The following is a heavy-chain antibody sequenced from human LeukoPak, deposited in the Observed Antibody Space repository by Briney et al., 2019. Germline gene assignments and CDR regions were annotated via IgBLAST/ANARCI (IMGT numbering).Heavy chain of an antibody. CDR1: GGSISSYY. CDR3: ARYGSGSIAVAGTGWFDP. J-gene: IGHJ5*02. Sequence: SETLSLTCTVSGGSISSYYWSWIRQPPGKGLEWIGYIYYSGSTNYNPSLKSRVTISVDTSKNQFSLKLSSVTAADTAVYYCARYGSGSIAVAGTGWFDPWGQGTLVTVSS. D-gene: IGHD6-19*01. CDR2: IYYSGST. V-gene: IGHV4-59*08.